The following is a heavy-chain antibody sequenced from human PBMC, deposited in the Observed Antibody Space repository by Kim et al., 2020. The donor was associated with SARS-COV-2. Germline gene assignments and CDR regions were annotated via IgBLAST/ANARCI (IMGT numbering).Heavy chain of an antibody. Sequence: SETLSLTCAGYGGSLSGYYWSWIRQPPGKGLEWIGEINHTGSTNYNSSLKSRVTISHDTSRGQFSLRLNSVTAADAAVYYCASGRARTYNYAMDVWGQGT. CDR1: GGSLSGYY. V-gene: IGHV4-34*01. J-gene: IGHJ6*02. CDR3: ASGRARTYNYAMDV. CDR2: INHTGST. D-gene: IGHD5-12*01.